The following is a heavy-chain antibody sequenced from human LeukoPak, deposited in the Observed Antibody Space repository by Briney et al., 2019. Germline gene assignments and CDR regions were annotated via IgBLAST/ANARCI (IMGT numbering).Heavy chain of an antibody. Sequence: PGGSLRLSCAASGFTFSSYAMHWVRQAPGKGLEWVAVISYDGSNKYYADSVKGRFTISRDNSKNTLYLQMNSLRAEDTAVYYCAREVRDYYGMDVWGQGTTVTVSS. CDR2: ISYDGSNK. V-gene: IGHV3-30-3*01. J-gene: IGHJ6*02. CDR3: AREVRDYYGMDV. CDR1: GFTFSSYA.